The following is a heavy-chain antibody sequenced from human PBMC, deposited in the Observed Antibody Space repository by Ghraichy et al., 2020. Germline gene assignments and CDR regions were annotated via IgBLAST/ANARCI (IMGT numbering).Heavy chain of an antibody. D-gene: IGHD6-19*01. CDR1: GFTFSNAW. CDR3: TTDPRWDSSGWFDY. V-gene: IGHV3-15*01. J-gene: IGHJ4*02. Sequence: GGSLRLSCAASGFTFSNAWMSWVRQAPGKGLEWVGRIKSKTDGGTTDYAAPVKGRFTISRDDSKNTLYLQMNSLKTEDTAVYYCTTDPRWDSSGWFDYWGQGTLVTVSS. CDR2: IKSKTDGGTT.